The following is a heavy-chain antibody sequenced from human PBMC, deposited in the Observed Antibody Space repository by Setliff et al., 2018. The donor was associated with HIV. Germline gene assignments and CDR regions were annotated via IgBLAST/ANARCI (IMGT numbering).Heavy chain of an antibody. J-gene: IGHJ3*02. Sequence: PSETLSLTCTVSGGSISSYYWNWIRQPAGEGLEWIGHIDTSGSTNYNPSLKSRVTMSVDTSKNKFSLRLTSVTAADTAVYYCASTSFYMVRGVIVTSALDIWGQGTMVTVSS. V-gene: IGHV4-4*07. CDR1: GGSISSYY. D-gene: IGHD3-10*01. CDR2: IDTSGST. CDR3: ASTSFYMVRGVIVTSALDI.